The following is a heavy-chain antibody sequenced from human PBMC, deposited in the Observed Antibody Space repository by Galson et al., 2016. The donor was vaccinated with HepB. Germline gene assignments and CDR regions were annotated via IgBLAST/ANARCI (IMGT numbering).Heavy chain of an antibody. CDR2: IYCIGST. Sequence: SETLSLTCTVSGGSISSYSWSWIRQPPGKGLEWIGYIYCIGSTDYNPSLKSRVTISVDTSKNQFSLKLSSVTAADTAVYYCARRGWYWDYWGQGTLVTVSS. D-gene: IGHD6-19*01. CDR1: GGSISSYS. CDR3: ARRGWYWDY. V-gene: IGHV4-59*01. J-gene: IGHJ4*02.